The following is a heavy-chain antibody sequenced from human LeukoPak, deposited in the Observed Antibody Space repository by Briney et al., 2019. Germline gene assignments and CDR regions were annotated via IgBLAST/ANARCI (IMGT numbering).Heavy chain of an antibody. J-gene: IGHJ4*02. Sequence: GGSLRLSCAASGFSFSSYWMSWVRQAPGKGLEWVANIKADGSEKYYVESVKGRFTISRDNAKNSLYLQINSLRAEDTAVYYCAKDLPAPYDQYYFDYWGQGTLVTVSS. D-gene: IGHD3-16*01. CDR3: AKDLPAPYDQYYFDY. CDR1: GFSFSSYW. CDR2: IKADGSEK. V-gene: IGHV3-7*03.